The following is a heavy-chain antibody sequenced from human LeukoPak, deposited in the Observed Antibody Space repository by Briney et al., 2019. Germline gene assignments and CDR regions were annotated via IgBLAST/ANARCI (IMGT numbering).Heavy chain of an antibody. D-gene: IGHD1-7*01. V-gene: IGHV3-30*04. CDR1: GFTFSSYA. CDR3: AKSLRTRIYYFDY. CDR2: KAFDGSDE. Sequence: PGGSLRLSCAASGFTFSSYAMHWVRQAPGKGLEWVAVKAFDGSDEYYADSVKGRFTISRDNSKNTLYLQMNSLRGEDTAVYYCAKSLRTRIYYFDYWGLGTLVTVSS. J-gene: IGHJ4*02.